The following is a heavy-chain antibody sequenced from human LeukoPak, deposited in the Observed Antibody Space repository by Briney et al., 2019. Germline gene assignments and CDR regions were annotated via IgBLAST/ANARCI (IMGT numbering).Heavy chain of an antibody. CDR3: AKHLAVVRGVIITLDY. D-gene: IGHD3-10*01. CDR2: ISGSGGST. CDR1: GFTFSSYA. V-gene: IGHV3-23*01. Sequence: GGSLRLSCAASGFTFSSYAMSWVRQAPGKGLEWVSAISGSGGSTYYADSVKGRFAISRDNSKNTLYLQMNSLRAEDTAVYYCAKHLAVVRGVIITLDYWGQGTLVTVSS. J-gene: IGHJ4*02.